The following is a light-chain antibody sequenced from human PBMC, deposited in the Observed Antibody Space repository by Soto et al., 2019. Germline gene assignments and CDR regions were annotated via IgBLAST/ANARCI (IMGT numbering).Light chain of an antibody. CDR1: QTISSW. Sequence: DIQINPSPSTLSASVGDRVTITCRASQTISSWLAWYQQKPGKAPKLLIYKASTLKSGVPSRFSGSGSGTEFTLTISSLQPDDFATYYCQHYNSYSEAFGQRTKV. CDR2: KAS. CDR3: QHYNSYSEA. J-gene: IGKJ1*01. V-gene: IGKV1-5*03.